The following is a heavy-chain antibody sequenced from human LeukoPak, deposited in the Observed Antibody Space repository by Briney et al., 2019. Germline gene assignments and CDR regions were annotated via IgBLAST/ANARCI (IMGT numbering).Heavy chain of an antibody. CDR2: IIPILGIA. J-gene: IGHJ4*02. CDR1: GGTFSSYA. Sequence: GASVKVSCKASGGTFSSYAISWVRQAPGQGLEWMGRIIPILGIANYAQKFQGRVTITADKSTSTAYMELSSLRSEDTAVYYCATSMMSSGYGFDYWGQGTLVTVSS. V-gene: IGHV1-69*04. CDR3: ATSMMSSGYGFDY. D-gene: IGHD3-22*01.